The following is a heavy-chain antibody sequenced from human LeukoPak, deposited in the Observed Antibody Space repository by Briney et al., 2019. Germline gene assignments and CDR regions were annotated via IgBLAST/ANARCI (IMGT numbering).Heavy chain of an antibody. V-gene: IGHV3-23*01. D-gene: IGHD4-11*01. J-gene: IGHJ4*02. CDR3: ARNLYLDLQAHGY. Sequence: PGGSLRLSCAGSGFTFSSYAMNWVRQAPGKGLEWVSGISGSGGSTYYADSVKGRFTISRDNAKNSLYLQMNGLRVEDTAIYYCARNLYLDLQAHGYWGQGTLVTVSS. CDR1: GFTFSSYA. CDR2: ISGSGGST.